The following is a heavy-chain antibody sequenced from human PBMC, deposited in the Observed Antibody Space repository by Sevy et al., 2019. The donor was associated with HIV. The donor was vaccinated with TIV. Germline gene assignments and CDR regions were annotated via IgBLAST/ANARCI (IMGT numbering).Heavy chain of an antibody. CDR3: TTDSTVKVVAPDSYYYGMDV. Sequence: GGYLRLSCAASGFTFSNAWMSWVRQAPGKGLEWVGRIKSNTDGGTTDYAAPVKGRFTISRDDSKNTLYLQMNSLKTEDTAVYYSTTDSTVKVVAPDSYYYGMDVWGQGTWVTVSS. CDR1: GFTFSNAW. D-gene: IGHD4-17*01. V-gene: IGHV3-15*01. J-gene: IGHJ6*02. CDR2: IKSNTDGGTT.